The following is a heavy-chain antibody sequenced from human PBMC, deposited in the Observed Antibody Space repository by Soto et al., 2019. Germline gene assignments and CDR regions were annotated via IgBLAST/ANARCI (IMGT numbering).Heavy chain of an antibody. V-gene: IGHV3-48*01. J-gene: IGHJ4*03. CDR3: AKYHGIAASQGIY. Sequence: GGSLRLSCAASGFTFSSYSMNWVRQAPGSGPEWVSYISSSSNSIYYADSVKGRFTISRDNSKDTLHLQMNSLRAEDTAVYYCAKYHGIAASQGIYWGQGTMVTVSS. CDR1: GFTFSSYS. CDR2: ISSSSNSI. D-gene: IGHD6-13*01.